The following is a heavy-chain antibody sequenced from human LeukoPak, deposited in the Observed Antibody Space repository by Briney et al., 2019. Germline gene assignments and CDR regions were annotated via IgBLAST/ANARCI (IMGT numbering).Heavy chain of an antibody. V-gene: IGHV4-4*02. J-gene: IGHJ3*02. Sequence: SETLSLTCAVSGGSISSNTWWSWVRQPPGKGLEWIGEINHSGSTNYNPSLKSRVTISVDTSKNQFSLKLSSVTAADTAVYYCARRPGAFDIWGQGTMVTVSS. CDR1: GGSISSNTW. CDR3: ARRPGAFDI. CDR2: INHSGST.